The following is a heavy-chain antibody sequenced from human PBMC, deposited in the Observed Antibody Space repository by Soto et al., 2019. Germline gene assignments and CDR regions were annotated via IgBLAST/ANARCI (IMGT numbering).Heavy chain of an antibody. V-gene: IGHV4-59*03. J-gene: IGHJ4*02. CDR1: GGSFRNYY. CDR2: VHESGST. CDR3: ARGTRALITSFFAY. D-gene: IGHD1-20*01. Sequence: SETLSLTCGVYGGSFRNYYWIWVRQPPGKGLEWIGCVHESGSTDYNPSLRGRVIISLHTSKSQFSLSLRSATAADTATYYCARGTRALITSFFAYWGQGIPVTVSS.